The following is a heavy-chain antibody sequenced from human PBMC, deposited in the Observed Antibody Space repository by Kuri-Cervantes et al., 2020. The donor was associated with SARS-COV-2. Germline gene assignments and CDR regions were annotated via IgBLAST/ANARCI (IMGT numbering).Heavy chain of an antibody. CDR3: ARGDYDFWGPYYYYGMDV. J-gene: IGHJ6*02. V-gene: IGHV4-34*01. CDR2: INHSGSN. CDR1: GGSLSGYY. D-gene: IGHD3-3*01. Sequence: SQTLSLTCAVYGGSLSGYYWSWIRQPPGKGLEWIGEINHSGSNNYNPSLKSRVTISVDTSKNQFSLKLSSVTAADTAVYYCARGDYDFWGPYYYYGMDVWGQGTTVTVSS.